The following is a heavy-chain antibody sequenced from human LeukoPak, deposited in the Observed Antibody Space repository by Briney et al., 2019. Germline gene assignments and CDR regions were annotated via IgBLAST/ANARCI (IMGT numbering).Heavy chain of an antibody. V-gene: IGHV4-39*01. J-gene: IGHJ4*02. D-gene: IGHD3/OR15-3a*01. CDR3: ARQTGSGLFILP. Sequence: SETLSLTCTVSGVSIGSSNSYWGWSRQPPGKGLEWIGSIYYSGNTYYNASLKSQVSISIDTSKNQLSLRLTSVTAADTAVYYCARQTGSGLFILPGGQGTLVTVSS. CDR1: GVSIGSSNSY. CDR2: IYYSGNT.